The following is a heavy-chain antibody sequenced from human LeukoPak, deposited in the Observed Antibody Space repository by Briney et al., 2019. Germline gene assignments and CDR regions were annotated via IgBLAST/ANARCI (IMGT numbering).Heavy chain of an antibody. Sequence: ASVKVSFKASGYTFTAFYMHWVRQAPGQGLEWMGWINPNSGATNYVQKFQGRVTMTRDTSISTAYMELSRLRSDDTAVYYCARAHLIAAAGYNWFDPWGQGTLVTVSS. D-gene: IGHD6-13*01. CDR3: ARAHLIAAAGYNWFDP. J-gene: IGHJ5*02. CDR1: GYTFTAFY. V-gene: IGHV1-2*02. CDR2: INPNSGAT.